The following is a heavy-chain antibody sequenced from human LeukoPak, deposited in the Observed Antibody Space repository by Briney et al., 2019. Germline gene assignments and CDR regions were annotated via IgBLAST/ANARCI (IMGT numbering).Heavy chain of an antibody. CDR1: GFTFSNAW. V-gene: IGHV3-15*01. Sequence: PGGSLRLSCAASGFTFSNAWMSWVRQAPGKGLGWVGRIKSKTDGGTTDYAAPVKGRFTISRDDSKNTLYLQINSLKTEDTAVYYCTTERGYCSSTSCVGAFDIWGQGTMVTVSS. D-gene: IGHD2-2*01. CDR2: IKSKTDGGTT. J-gene: IGHJ3*02. CDR3: TTERGYCSSTSCVGAFDI.